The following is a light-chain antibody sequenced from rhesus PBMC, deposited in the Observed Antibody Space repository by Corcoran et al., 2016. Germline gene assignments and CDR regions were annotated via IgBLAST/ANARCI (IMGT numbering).Light chain of an antibody. Sequence: DIKMTQSPSSLSASVGDRVTITCRASENVNNYLNWYQPKPGKAPKVLNYKASTLQSGVPSRFSGSGSGTDYTFTISSLQPEDVATYYCQHGYGTPLTFGGGTKVELK. J-gene: IGKJ4*01. CDR1: ENVNNY. V-gene: IGKV1-74*01. CDR2: KAS. CDR3: QHGYGTPLT.